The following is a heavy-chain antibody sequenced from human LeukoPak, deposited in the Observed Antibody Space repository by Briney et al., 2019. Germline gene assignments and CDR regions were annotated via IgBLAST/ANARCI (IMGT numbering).Heavy chain of an antibody. CDR3: ARVAETEQAFDY. J-gene: IGHJ4*02. CDR2: INPNSGGT. D-gene: IGHD1-1*01. V-gene: IGHV1-2*02. CDR1: GYTFTGYY. Sequence: GASVKVSCMPSGYTFTGYYLHWVRQAPGQGLEWMGWINPNSGGTKYAQKFQGRVTMTRDRSISTAYMELSRLRSDDTAVYYCARVAETEQAFDYWGQGTLVTVSS.